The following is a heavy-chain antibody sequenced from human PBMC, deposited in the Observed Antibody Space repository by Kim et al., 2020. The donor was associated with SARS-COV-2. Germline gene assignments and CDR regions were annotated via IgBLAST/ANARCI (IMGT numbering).Heavy chain of an antibody. V-gene: IGHV5-51*01. CDR1: GYSVTSYW. CDR2: IYPGDSDT. CDR3: ARRTGYYYGSGSYVFAFDI. Sequence: GESLKISCKGSGYSVTSYWIGWVRQMPGKGLEWMGIIYPGDSDTRYSPYFQGQVTISADKSISTAYLQGSSLKASDTAMYYCARRTGYYYGSGSYVFAFDIWGQGTMVTVSS. D-gene: IGHD3-10*01. J-gene: IGHJ3*02.